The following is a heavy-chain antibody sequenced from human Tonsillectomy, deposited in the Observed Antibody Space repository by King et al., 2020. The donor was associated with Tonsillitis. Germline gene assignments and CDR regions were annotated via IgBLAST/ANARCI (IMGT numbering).Heavy chain of an antibody. J-gene: IGHJ3*02. CDR3: TRPSSWGSSWYPLIAFDI. V-gene: IGHV3-73*01. CDR2: IRSKANSYAT. D-gene: IGHD6-13*01. CDR1: GFTFSGSA. Sequence: VQLVQSGGGLVQPGGSLKLSCAASGFTFSGSAMHWVRQASGKGLEWVGRIRSKANSYATAYAASVKGRFTISRDDSKNTAYLQMNSLKTEDTAVYYCTRPSSWGSSWYPLIAFDIWGQGTMVTVSS.